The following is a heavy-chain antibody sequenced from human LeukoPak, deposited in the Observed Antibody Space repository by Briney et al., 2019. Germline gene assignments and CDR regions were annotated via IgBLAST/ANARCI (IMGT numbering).Heavy chain of an antibody. J-gene: IGHJ3*02. CDR3: ARWGESGDSVVHAFDI. V-gene: IGHV4-59*01. Sequence: KPSETLSLTCTVSGASITSYYWNWMRQSPGKGLEWTGYGHHSGTTNYNPSLESRGTISVDTSKNQFSLKLSSVSAADTAVYYCARWGESGDSVVHAFDIWGRGTMVTVSS. D-gene: IGHD2-21*02. CDR1: GASITSYY. CDR2: GHHSGTT.